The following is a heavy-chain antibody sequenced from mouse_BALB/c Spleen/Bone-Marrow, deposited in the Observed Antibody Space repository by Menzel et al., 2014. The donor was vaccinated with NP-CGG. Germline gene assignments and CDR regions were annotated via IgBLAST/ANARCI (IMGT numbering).Heavy chain of an antibody. CDR2: INPYNDVT. CDR1: GYTFTSNI. J-gene: IGHJ4*01. V-gene: IGHV1-14*01. Sequence: VQLQQSGPELVKPGASVKMSCKASGYTFTSNIINWVKQKPGQGLEWIGYINPYNDVTKYNEKLKGKATLTSDMSSNTAYMELCSLTSEDSAVYYCAKAAYYDYDGRAMDYWGQGTSVIVSS. CDR3: AKAAYYDYDGRAMDY. D-gene: IGHD2-4*01.